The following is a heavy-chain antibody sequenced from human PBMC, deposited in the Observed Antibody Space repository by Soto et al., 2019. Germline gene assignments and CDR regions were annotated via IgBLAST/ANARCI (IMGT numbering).Heavy chain of an antibody. D-gene: IGHD6-19*01. CDR1: GGSITSYY. Sequence: SETLSLTCTVSGGSITSYYWSWIRQSPGKGLEWIGYIFYNGNINYNPSLKSRVTISADKSKNQFSLRLSSVTAADTAVYYCARLSIAVADNWFDPWGQGTLVT. J-gene: IGHJ5*01. V-gene: IGHV4-59*08. CDR2: IFYNGNI. CDR3: ARLSIAVADNWFDP.